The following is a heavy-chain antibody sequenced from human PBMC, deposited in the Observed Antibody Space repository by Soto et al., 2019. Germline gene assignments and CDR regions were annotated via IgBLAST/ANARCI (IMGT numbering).Heavy chain of an antibody. CDR2: ISGSGGYI. CDR1: GFTFSSYS. Sequence: PGGSLRLSCEGSGFTFSSYSMNWVRQAPGKGLEWVSSISGSGGYIYYADSVKGRFTISRDNAKNSLYLQMTSLRDEDTALYYCARDRQSTPWYAADYWGKGSLVTVSS. CDR3: ARDRQSTPWYAADY. D-gene: IGHD6-13*01. V-gene: IGHV3-21*01. J-gene: IGHJ4*02.